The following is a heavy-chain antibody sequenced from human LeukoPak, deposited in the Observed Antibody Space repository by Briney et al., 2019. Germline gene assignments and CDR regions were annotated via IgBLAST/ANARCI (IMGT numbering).Heavy chain of an antibody. J-gene: IGHJ6*02. CDR3: ARQKDSSGWYIRYSHYGMDV. D-gene: IGHD6-19*01. Sequence: GESLKISCWGSGYSFTSYWIAWVRQMPGRGLEWMGIIYPGDSDTRYSPSFQGQVTISADKSINTAYLQWSSLKASDTAMYYCARQKDSSGWYIRYSHYGMDVWGQGTTVTVSS. CDR2: IYPGDSDT. CDR1: GYSFTSYW. V-gene: IGHV5-51*01.